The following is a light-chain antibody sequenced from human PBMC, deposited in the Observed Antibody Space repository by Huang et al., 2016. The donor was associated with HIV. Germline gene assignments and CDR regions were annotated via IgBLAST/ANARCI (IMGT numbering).Light chain of an antibody. CDR3: QQSYSTPLT. V-gene: IGKV1-39*01. CDR2: ASS. J-gene: IGKJ4*01. CDR1: QSIDTS. Sequence: DIQMTQSPSSLSASVGDRVTITCRESQSIDTSLNWYQQKPGKAPKLLIYASSILQSGVQSRFSGSGSGTDFTLTISSLQPEDFATFYCQQSYSTPLTFGGGTKVEIK.